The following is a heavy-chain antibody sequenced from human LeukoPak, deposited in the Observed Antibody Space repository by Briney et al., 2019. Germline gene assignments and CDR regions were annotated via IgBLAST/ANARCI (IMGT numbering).Heavy chain of an antibody. J-gene: IGHJ4*02. CDR3: ARDNYYDSSGYFDY. D-gene: IGHD3-22*01. Sequence: SQTLSLTCTVSGGSISSGGYYWGWIRQHPGKGLEWIGYIYYSGSTYYNPSLKSRVTISVDTSKNQFSLKLSSVTAADTAVYYCARDNYYDSSGYFDYWGQGTLVTVSS. CDR2: IYYSGST. V-gene: IGHV4-31*03. CDR1: GGSISSGGYY.